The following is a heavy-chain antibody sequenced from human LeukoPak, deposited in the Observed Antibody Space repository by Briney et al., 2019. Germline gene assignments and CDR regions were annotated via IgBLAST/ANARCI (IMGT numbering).Heavy chain of an antibody. V-gene: IGHV4-4*07. CDR3: ASSSGWGFDI. CDR1: GDSISNFY. Sequence: SETLSLTCTVSGDSISNFYWGWIRQPAGKGLEWIGHIYTSGSTNYNPSLKSRVTISVDTSKNQFSLKLSSVTAADTAVYYCASSSGWGFDIWGQGTMVTVSS. J-gene: IGHJ3*02. CDR2: IYTSGST. D-gene: IGHD6-19*01.